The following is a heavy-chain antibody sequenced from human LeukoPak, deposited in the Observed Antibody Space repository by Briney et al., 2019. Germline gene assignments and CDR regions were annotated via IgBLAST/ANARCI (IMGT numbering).Heavy chain of an antibody. CDR1: GFTFNTYT. V-gene: IGHV3-21*04. CDR2: ITASSTAI. D-gene: IGHD1-1*01. J-gene: IGHJ6*03. Sequence: PGGSLRLSCAASGFTFNTYTMNWVRQAPGKGLEWVSSITASSTAIYSADSVKGRFTISRDNAKNLLYLQMNSLRAEDTAVYYCARVSWSPGTSYYYMDVWGKGTTVTVSS. CDR3: ARVSWSPGTSYYYMDV.